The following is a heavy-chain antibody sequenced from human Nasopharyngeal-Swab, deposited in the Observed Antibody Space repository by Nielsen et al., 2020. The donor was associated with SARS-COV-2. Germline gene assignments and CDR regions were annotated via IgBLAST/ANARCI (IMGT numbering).Heavy chain of an antibody. V-gene: IGHV3-15*01. CDR3: TTDFTITISYHYYGMDV. Sequence: WIRQPPGKGLEWVGRIKSKTDGGTTDYAAPVKGRFTISRDDSKNTLYLQMNSLKTEDTAVYYCTTDFTITISYHYYGMDVWGQGPTVTSP. CDR2: IKSKTDGGTT. J-gene: IGHJ6*02. D-gene: IGHD4-11*01.